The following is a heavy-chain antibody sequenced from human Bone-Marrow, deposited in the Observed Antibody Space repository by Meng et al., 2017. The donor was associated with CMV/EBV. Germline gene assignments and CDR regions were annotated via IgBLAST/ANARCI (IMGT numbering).Heavy chain of an antibody. J-gene: IGHJ6*02. CDR3: AKDWGNYYDSVYYYYGMDV. Sequence: GGSLRLSCAASGFTFSSYGMHWVRQAPGKGLEWVAFIRYDGSNKYYADSVKGRFTISRDNSKNTLYLQMNSLRAEDTAVYYCAKDWGNYYDSVYYYYGMDVWGQGTTVTVSS. CDR2: IRYDGSNK. CDR1: GFTFSSYG. V-gene: IGHV3-30*02. D-gene: IGHD3-22*01.